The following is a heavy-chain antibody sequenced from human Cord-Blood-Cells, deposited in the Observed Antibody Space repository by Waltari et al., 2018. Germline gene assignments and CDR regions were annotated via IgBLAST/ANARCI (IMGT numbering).Heavy chain of an antibody. CDR1: GYSISSGYY. D-gene: IGHD3-10*01. V-gene: IGHV4-38-2*02. CDR2: IYHSGST. Sequence: QVQLQESGPGLVKPSETLSLTCAVSGYSISSGYYWGWIRQPPGKGLEWIGSIYHSGSTYYNPSLMSRVTISVDTSKNQFSLKLSSVTAADTAVYYCARDDRGSREADDAFDIWGQGTMVTVSS. CDR3: ARDDRGSREADDAFDI. J-gene: IGHJ3*02.